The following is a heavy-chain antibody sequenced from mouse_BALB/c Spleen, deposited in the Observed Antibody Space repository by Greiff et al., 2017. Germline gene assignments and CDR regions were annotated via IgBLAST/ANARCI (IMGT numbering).Heavy chain of an antibody. J-gene: IGHJ3*01. CDR2: INPDSSTI. D-gene: IGHD1-1*01. CDR1: GFDFSRYW. V-gene: IGHV4-1*02. CDR3: ARPDYYGSSWRFAY. Sequence: EVKLMESGGGLVQPGGSLKLSCAASGFDFSRYWMSWVRQAPGKGLEWIGEINPDSSTINYTPSLKDKFIISRDNAKNTLYLQMSKVRSEDTALYYCARPDYYGSSWRFAYWGQGTLVTVSA.